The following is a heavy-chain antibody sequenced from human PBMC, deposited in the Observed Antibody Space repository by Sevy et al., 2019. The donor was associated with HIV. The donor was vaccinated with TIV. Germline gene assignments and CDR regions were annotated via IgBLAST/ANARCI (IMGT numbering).Heavy chain of an antibody. V-gene: IGHV1-2*02. J-gene: IGHJ6*03. Sequence: ASVKVSCKASGYTFTGYYMHWVRQAPGQGLAWMGWINPNSGGTNYAQKFQGRVTMTRDTSISTAYMELSRLRSDDTAVYYCARCGSGSSRNYYYYYYMDVWGKGTTVTVSS. D-gene: IGHD3-10*01. CDR3: ARCGSGSSRNYYYYYYMDV. CDR1: GYTFTGYY. CDR2: INPNSGGT.